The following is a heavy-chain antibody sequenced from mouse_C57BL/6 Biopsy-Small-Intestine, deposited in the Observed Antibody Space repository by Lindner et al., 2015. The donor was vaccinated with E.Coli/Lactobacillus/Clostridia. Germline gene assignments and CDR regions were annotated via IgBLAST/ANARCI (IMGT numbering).Heavy chain of an antibody. D-gene: IGHD1-1*01. CDR1: GYSFTSYY. CDR2: IYPGSGNT. CDR3: ARTTTVVANFDY. J-gene: IGHJ2*01. V-gene: IGHV1-66*01. Sequence: QLQESGPELVKPGASVKISCKASGYSFTSYYIHWVKQRPGQRLEWVGWIYPGSGNTKYNEKFKGKATLTADTSSSTAYMQLSSLTSEDSAVYYCARTTTVVANFDYWGQGTTLTVSS.